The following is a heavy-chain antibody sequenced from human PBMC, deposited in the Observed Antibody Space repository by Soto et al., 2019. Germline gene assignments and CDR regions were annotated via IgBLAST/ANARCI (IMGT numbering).Heavy chain of an antibody. J-gene: IGHJ6*02. CDR1: GYSFTNFH. CDR2: IDPSGGST. Sequence: ASVKVSCKASGYSFTNFHIHWVRQAPGQGLEWMGMIDPSGGSTRYAQKFQGRVTMTRDASTSTAYMELTRLKSDDTAIYYCARGFYDYGMDFWGQGTTVTVSS. CDR3: ARGFYDYGMDF. V-gene: IGHV1-46*01.